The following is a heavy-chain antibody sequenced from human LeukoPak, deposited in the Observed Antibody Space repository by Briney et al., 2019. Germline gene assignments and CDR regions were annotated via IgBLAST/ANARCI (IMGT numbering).Heavy chain of an antibody. V-gene: IGHV1-3*01. D-gene: IGHD3-22*01. Sequence: ASMKVSCKASGYTFTNYAMHWVRQAPGQRLEWMGWINAGNANTRYSQKFQGRVTITRDTSASTAYMELSSLRSEDTAVYYCARGGYYESSGYQPFDYWGQGTLVTVSS. CDR2: INAGNANT. J-gene: IGHJ4*02. CDR1: GYTFTNYA. CDR3: ARGGYYESSGYQPFDY.